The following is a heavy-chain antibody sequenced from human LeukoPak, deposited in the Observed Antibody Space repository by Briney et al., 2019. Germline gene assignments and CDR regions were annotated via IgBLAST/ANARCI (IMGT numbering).Heavy chain of an antibody. CDR2: IYYSGST. CDR3: ARSVEGYCSGGSCYSYYYYMDV. D-gene: IGHD2-15*01. Sequence: SETLSLTCTVSGGSISSYYWSWLRQPPGKGLEWIGYIYYSGSTNYNPSLKSRVTISVDTPKNQFSLKLSSVTAADTAVYYCARSVEGYCSGGSCYSYYYYMDVWGKGTTVTVSS. CDR1: GGSISSYY. J-gene: IGHJ6*03. V-gene: IGHV4-59*01.